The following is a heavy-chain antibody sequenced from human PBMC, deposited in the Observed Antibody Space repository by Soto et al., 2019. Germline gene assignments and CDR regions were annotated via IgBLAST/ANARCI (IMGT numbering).Heavy chain of an antibody. CDR2: INADNGST. CDR1: GYTFTSYA. Sequence: ASVKVSFKASGYTFTSYAMHWVRQAPGQRLEWMGWINADNGSTNYAQKFQGWVTMTRDTSISTAYMELSRLRSDDTAVYYCARGGYSGYDFDYWGQGTLVTVSS. CDR3: ARGGYSGYDFDY. V-gene: IGHV1-2*04. D-gene: IGHD5-12*01. J-gene: IGHJ4*02.